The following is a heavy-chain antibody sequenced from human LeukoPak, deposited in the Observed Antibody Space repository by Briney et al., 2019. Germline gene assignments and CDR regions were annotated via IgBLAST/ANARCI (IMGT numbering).Heavy chain of an antibody. CDR1: GFTFSSYE. V-gene: IGHV3-48*03. CDR3: ARVGFGELFDAFDI. CDR2: ISSSGSTI. D-gene: IGHD3-10*01. J-gene: IGHJ3*02. Sequence: GGSLRLSCAASGFTFSSYEMNWVRQAPGKGLEWVSYISSSGSTIYYADSVKGRFTISRDNAKNSLYLQMNSLRAEDTAVYYCARVGFGELFDAFDIWGQGTMVTVSS.